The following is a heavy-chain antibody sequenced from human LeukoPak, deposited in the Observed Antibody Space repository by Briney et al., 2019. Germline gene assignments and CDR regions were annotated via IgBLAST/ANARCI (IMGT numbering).Heavy chain of an antibody. D-gene: IGHD2-2*01. CDR2: INPNSGGT. J-gene: IGHJ4*02. CDR3: ARDTSSTHIVVVPAATGY. CDR1: GYTFTGYY. V-gene: IGHV1-2*02. Sequence: ASVKVSCKASGYTFTGYYMHWVRQAPGQGLEWMGWINPNSGGTNYAQKFQGRVTMTRDTSISTAYMELSRLRSDDTAVYYCARDTSSTHIVVVPAATGYWGQGTLVTVSS.